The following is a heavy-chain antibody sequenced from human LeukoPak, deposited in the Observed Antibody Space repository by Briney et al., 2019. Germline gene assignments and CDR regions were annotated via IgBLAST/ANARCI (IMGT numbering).Heavy chain of an antibody. Sequence: GGSLRLSCAASGFTFNTYGMSWVRQAPGEGLEWVANIKHDGSEENYVDSVKGRFTISRDNAKGSLSLQMNSLRGEDTAVYYCARDLYYYDSSGYYRGLDYWGQGTLVTASS. D-gene: IGHD3-22*01. CDR2: IKHDGSEE. CDR1: GFTFNTYG. CDR3: ARDLYYYDSSGYYRGLDY. J-gene: IGHJ4*02. V-gene: IGHV3-7*01.